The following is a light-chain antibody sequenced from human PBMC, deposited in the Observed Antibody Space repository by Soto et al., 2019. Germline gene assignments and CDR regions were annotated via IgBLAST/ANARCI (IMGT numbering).Light chain of an antibody. J-gene: IGKJ1*01. Sequence: EIVMTQSPATLSVSPGERATLSCRASQSVSSNLAWYQQKPGQAPRLLIYGASGRATGIPARFSGSGSGTDFTLTISRLEPEDFAVYFCQQYGSSPTFGQGTKVDIK. V-gene: IGKV3-20*01. CDR2: GAS. CDR1: QSVSSN. CDR3: QQYGSSPT.